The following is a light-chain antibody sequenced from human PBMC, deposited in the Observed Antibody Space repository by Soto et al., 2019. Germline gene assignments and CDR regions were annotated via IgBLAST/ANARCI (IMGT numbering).Light chain of an antibody. J-gene: IGKJ1*01. V-gene: IGKV3D-15*01. Sequence: EIVLTQSPGTLSVSPGDRVTLSCRASQSISINLAWYQHKPGQAPRLLIHGASTRATGVPARISGSGSGTEFTLTISSLQSEDFAVYYCQQFRNWPWTFGQGTKVDSK. CDR3: QQFRNWPWT. CDR2: GAS. CDR1: QSISIN.